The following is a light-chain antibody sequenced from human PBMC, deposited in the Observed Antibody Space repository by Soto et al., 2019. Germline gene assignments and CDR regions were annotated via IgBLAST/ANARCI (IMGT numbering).Light chain of an antibody. CDR3: QQYDNWPPSYT. CDR2: GAS. V-gene: IGKV3-15*01. J-gene: IGKJ2*01. CDR1: QSISSN. Sequence: EIVMTQSPATLSMSPGERATLSCRASQSISSNLAWYQQKPGQAPRLLIYGASNRATGIPARFSGGASETEFTLTISSLQSEDYAVYYCQQYDNWPPSYTFGQGTKLAIK.